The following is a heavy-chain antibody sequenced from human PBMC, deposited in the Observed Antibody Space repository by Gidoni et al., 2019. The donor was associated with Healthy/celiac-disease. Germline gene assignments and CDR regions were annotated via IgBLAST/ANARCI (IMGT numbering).Heavy chain of an antibody. CDR2: IYYSGST. D-gene: IGHD5-18*01. Sequence: QLQLQESGPGLVKPSETMSLTCPVSGGSVSSSSYYWGWIRQPPGKGLEWIGSIYYSGSTYYNPSLKSRVTISVDTSKNQFSLKLSSVIAADTAVYYCARRRGIQLWRYFDYWGQGTLVTVSS. V-gene: IGHV4-39*01. CDR3: ARRRGIQLWRYFDY. J-gene: IGHJ4*02. CDR1: GGSVSSSSYY.